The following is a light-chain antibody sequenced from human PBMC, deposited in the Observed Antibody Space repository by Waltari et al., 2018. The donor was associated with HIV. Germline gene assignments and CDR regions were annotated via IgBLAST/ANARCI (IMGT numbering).Light chain of an antibody. CDR1: QGVDSD. J-gene: IGKJ2*01. V-gene: IGKV3-15*01. CDR2: GAS. CDR3: QQYNNWPYT. Sequence: ERVMTQSPTTLSVSPGERATLSCRASQGVDSDVAWYQQKPGQPPRLLISGASTRATGIPARFSGSGSGIEFTLTINSLQSEDFAIYYCQQYNNWPYTFGQGTRLDIK.